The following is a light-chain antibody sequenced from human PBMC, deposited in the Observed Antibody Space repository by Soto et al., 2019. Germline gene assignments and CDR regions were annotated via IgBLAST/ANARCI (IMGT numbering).Light chain of an antibody. V-gene: IGLV1-44*01. CDR3: AAWDDSLIGPV. CDR1: TSNIGRYG. J-gene: IGLJ2*01. Sequence: QSVLTQAPSASGIPGQRVTISCSGSTSNIGRYGVDWYQHLPETAPKLLIYSNNERPSGVPDRFSGSPSGTSASLAISGLQSEDEADYYCAAWDDSLIGPVFGGGTKLTVL. CDR2: SNN.